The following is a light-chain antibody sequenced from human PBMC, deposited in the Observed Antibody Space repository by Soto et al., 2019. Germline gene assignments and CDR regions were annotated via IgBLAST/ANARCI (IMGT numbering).Light chain of an antibody. CDR3: QQYYSSPLT. CDR1: QSVLSSSNNLNY. Sequence: DIVMTQSPDSLAVSLGERATINCKSSQSVLSSSNNLNYLIWYQQKPGQPPKKLIYWASTRESGVPDRFSGSGSGTDFTLTITSLQAEDVAVYFCQQYYSSPLTFGGGTKVEIK. CDR2: WAS. J-gene: IGKJ4*01. V-gene: IGKV4-1*01.